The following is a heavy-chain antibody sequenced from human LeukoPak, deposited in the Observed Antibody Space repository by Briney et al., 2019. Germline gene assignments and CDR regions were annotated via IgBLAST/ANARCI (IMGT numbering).Heavy chain of an antibody. J-gene: IGHJ3*02. Sequence: GGSLRLSCAASGFTFSNYWMNWVRQAPGKGLEWVSSISSSSSYIYYADSVKGRFTISRDNAKNSLYLQMNSLRAEDTAVYYCARDSVDAFDIWGQGTMVTVSS. V-gene: IGHV3-21*01. CDR3: ARDSVDAFDI. CDR2: ISSSSSYI. CDR1: GFTFSNYW.